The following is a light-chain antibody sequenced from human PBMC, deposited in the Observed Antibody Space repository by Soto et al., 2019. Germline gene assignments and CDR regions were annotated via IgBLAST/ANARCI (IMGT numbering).Light chain of an antibody. V-gene: IGKV1-27*01. CDR3: QKYNTVPWT. CDR1: QGISNY. CDR2: AAS. J-gene: IGKJ1*01. Sequence: DIQMTQSPFSLSASVGDRVAITCRASQGISNYLAWYQPKPGKVPKLLIYAASTLQPGVPYRFSGSGSGTDFTLTISGLQPEDVATYYCQKYNTVPWTFGQGTKVEIK.